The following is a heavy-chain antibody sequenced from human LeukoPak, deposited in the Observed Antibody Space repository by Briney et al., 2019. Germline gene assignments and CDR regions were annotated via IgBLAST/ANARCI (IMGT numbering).Heavy chain of an antibody. V-gene: IGHV3-74*01. CDR2: INSDGSST. CDR1: GFTFSSYW. D-gene: IGHD3-9*01. J-gene: IGHJ3*02. CDR3: AKADVLRYFDWLYDAFDI. Sequence: GGSLRLSCAASGFTFSSYWMHWVRQAPGKGLVWVSRINSDGSSTSYADSVKGRFTISRDNAKNTLYLQMNSLRAEDTAVYYCAKADVLRYFDWLYDAFDIWGQGTMVTVSS.